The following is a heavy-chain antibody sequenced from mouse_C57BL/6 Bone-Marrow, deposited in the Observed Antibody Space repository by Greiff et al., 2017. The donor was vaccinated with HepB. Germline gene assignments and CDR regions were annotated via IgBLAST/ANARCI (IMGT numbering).Heavy chain of an antibody. CDR2: INPSNGGT. D-gene: IGHD2-3*01. J-gene: IGHJ4*01. Sequence: QVQLQQPGTELVKPGASVKLSCKASGYTFTSYWMHWVKQRPGQGLEWIGNINPSNGGTNYNEKFKSKATLTVDKSSSTAYMQLSSLTSEDSAVYYCARSGYDGYLPYAMDYWGQGTSVTVSS. CDR1: GYTFTSYW. V-gene: IGHV1-53*01. CDR3: ARSGYDGYLPYAMDY.